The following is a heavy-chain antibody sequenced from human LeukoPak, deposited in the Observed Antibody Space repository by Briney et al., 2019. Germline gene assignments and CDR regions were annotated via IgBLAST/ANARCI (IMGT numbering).Heavy chain of an antibody. Sequence: GGSLRLSCAASRFTFDDYGMSWVRQAPGKGLEWVAVISYDGSNKYYADSVKGRFTISRDNSKNTLYLQMNSLRAEDTAVYYCARVYSSSSGKNVFDIWGQGTMVIVSS. CDR2: ISYDGSNK. D-gene: IGHD6-6*01. V-gene: IGHV3-30*03. CDR1: RFTFDDYG. CDR3: ARVYSSSSGKNVFDI. J-gene: IGHJ3*02.